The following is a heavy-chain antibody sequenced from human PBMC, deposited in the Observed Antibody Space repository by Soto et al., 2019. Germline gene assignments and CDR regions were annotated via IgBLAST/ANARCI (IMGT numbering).Heavy chain of an antibody. Sequence: EVQLVESGGGLVQPGRSLRLSCAASGFTFDDYAMHWVRQAPGKGLEWVSGISWNSGSIGYADSVKGRFTISRDNAKNYLSVEMNSLRAEDTALYYCAKDKAAGWGGAFDIWGQGTMVTVSS. J-gene: IGHJ3*02. CDR3: AKDKAAGWGGAFDI. V-gene: IGHV3-9*01. D-gene: IGHD6-19*01. CDR2: ISWNSGSI. CDR1: GFTFDDYA.